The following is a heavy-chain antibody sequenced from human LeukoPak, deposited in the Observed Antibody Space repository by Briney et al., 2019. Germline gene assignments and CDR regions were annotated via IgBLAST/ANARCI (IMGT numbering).Heavy chain of an antibody. CDR3: ARERAGERPRPLLNYYYMDV. CDR1: GGTFSSYA. Sequence: SVKVSCKASGGTFSSYAISWVRQAPGQGLEWMGGIIPIFGTANYAQKFQGRVTITADKSTSTAYMELSSLRSEDTAVYYCARERAGERPRPLLNYYYMDVWGKGTTVTISS. D-gene: IGHD3-16*01. CDR2: IIPIFGTA. J-gene: IGHJ6*03. V-gene: IGHV1-69*06.